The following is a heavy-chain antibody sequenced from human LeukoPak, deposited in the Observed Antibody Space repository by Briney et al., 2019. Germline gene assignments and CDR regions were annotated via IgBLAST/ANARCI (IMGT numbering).Heavy chain of an antibody. D-gene: IGHD3-16*01. J-gene: IGHJ2*01. Sequence: GGSLRLSCAASGITVSSKYMSWVRQAPGKGLEWVSVMQSGGSTYYADSVKGRFTISRDNSKNTLYLQMNSLRVEDAAVYYCARDGGAGWYFDLWGRGTLVTVSS. CDR3: ARDGGAGWYFDL. CDR2: MQSGGST. V-gene: IGHV3-53*01. CDR1: GITVSSKY.